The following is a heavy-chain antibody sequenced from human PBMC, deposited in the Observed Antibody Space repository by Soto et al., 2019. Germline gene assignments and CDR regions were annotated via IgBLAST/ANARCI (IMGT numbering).Heavy chain of an antibody. CDR3: AKAYGASHSPFDC. D-gene: IGHD2-21*01. J-gene: IGHJ4*02. V-gene: IGHV3-23*01. CDR2: ISGSGDST. CDR1: GFTFRGYA. Sequence: EEQLLESGGGLAQPGGSLRLSCAASGFTFRGYAMSWVRQAPGKGPEWVSGISGSGDSTYHAKSVKGRFIISRDNSKNMLYLEINSLRAEDTAVYYCAKAYGASHSPFDCWGQGTLVAVSS.